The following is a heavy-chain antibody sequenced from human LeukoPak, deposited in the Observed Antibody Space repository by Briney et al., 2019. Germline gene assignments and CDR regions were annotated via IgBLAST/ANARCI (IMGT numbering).Heavy chain of an antibody. CDR3: AKSRCSTSSCPFDN. J-gene: IGHJ4*02. CDR2: ISGSVGNT. Sequence: GGSLTLSCAASGLTFSSYAMSWVRLAPGKGLEWVSAISGSVGNTYNADSVKDRFTSSRNNTENTLYLQMSSLRVEDTAIYYCAKSRCSTSSCPFDNWGQGTLVTVSS. CDR1: GLTFSSYA. V-gene: IGHV3-23*01. D-gene: IGHD2-2*01.